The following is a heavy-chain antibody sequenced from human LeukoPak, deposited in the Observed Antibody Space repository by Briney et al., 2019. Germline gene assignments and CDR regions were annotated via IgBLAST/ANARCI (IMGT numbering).Heavy chain of an antibody. CDR1: GGSISSYY. J-gene: IGHJ6*03. CDR3: ARRGRGTGYYYYYYMDV. V-gene: IGHV4-59*12. Sequence: PSETLSLTCTVSGGSISSYYWSWLRQPPGKGLEWVGYIYYSGSTNYNPSLKSRVTISVDTSKNQFSLKLSSVAAADTAVYYCARRGRGTGYYYYYYMDVWGKGTTVTISS. CDR2: IYYSGST. D-gene: IGHD1-1*01.